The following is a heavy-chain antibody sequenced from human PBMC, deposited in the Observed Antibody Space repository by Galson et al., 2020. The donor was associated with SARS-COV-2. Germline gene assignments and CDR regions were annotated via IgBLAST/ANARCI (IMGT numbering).Heavy chain of an antibody. V-gene: IGHV3-30*04. Sequence: GESLKISCAASGFTFSNYAMHWVRQAPGKGLEWVAVISYDGSNKYYADSVKGRFTISRDNSKNTLCLQMNSLRTEDTAVYYCARPRSGGYYGGLDYWGQGTLVTVSS. CDR1: GFTFSNYA. CDR2: ISYDGSNK. D-gene: IGHD1-26*01. CDR3: ARPRSGGYYGGLDY. J-gene: IGHJ4*02.